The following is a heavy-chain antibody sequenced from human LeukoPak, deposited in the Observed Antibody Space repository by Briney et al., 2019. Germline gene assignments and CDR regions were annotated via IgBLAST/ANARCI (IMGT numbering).Heavy chain of an antibody. CDR1: GYTFTSYG. J-gene: IGHJ4*02. CDR2: ISAYNGNT. V-gene: IGHV1-18*01. D-gene: IGHD5-24*01. Sequence: ASVKVSCKASGYTFTSYGISWVRQAPGQGLEWMGWISAYNGNTNYAQKLQGRVAMTTDTSTSTAYMELRSLRSDDTAVYYCAREEGPFYTSRWATTLDYWGQGTLVTVSS. CDR3: AREEGPFYTSRWATTLDY.